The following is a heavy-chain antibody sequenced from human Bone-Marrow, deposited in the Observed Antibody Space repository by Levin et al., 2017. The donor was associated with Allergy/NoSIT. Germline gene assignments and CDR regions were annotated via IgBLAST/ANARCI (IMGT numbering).Heavy chain of an antibody. Sequence: SCAASGFTFSDYYMSWIRQAPGKGLEWVSYISSSGSTIYYADPVKGRFTIPRDNAKNSLYLQMNSLRAEDTAVYYCARDEPRVVVDPTTGFDYWGQGTLVTVSS. CDR2: ISSSGSTI. CDR3: ARDEPRVVVDPTTGFDY. J-gene: IGHJ4*02. V-gene: IGHV3-11*01. D-gene: IGHD3-22*01. CDR1: GFTFSDYY.